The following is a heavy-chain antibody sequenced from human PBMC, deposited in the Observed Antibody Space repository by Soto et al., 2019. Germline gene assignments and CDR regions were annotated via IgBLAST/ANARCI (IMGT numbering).Heavy chain of an antibody. Sequence: QVQLQESGPGLVKPSQTLSLTCTVSGDSISSGGYYWSWIRQHPGKGLEWIGYIYYSGSTYYNPSLKSRVTISVAASKYQFSLRLSSVHAADTAVYYCARGSHGSGISRGTCFDPWGQGTLVTVSS. V-gene: IGHV4-31*03. CDR1: GDSISSGGYY. CDR2: IYYSGST. CDR3: ARGSHGSGISRGTCFDP. J-gene: IGHJ5*02. D-gene: IGHD3-10*01.